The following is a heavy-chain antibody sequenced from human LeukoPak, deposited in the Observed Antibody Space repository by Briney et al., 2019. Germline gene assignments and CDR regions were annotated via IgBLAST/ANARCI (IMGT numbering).Heavy chain of an antibody. D-gene: IGHD3-10*01. Sequence: GTSLRLSCAASGFTSSSNGMHWGRQAPGKGLAWVAVIWPDGSKKYYAYSVKGRFTISRDNSKNTLYLQMNSLRAEDTAVYYCVARRGVVRGAQALFDYWGQGTLVTVSS. CDR3: VARRGVVRGAQALFDY. V-gene: IGHV3-33*03. J-gene: IGHJ4*02. CDR2: IWPDGSKK. CDR1: GFTSSSNG.